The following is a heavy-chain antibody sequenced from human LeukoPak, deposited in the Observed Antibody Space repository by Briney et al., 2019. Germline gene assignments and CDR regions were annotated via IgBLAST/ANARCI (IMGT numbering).Heavy chain of an antibody. D-gene: IGHD6-13*01. V-gene: IGHV3-11*06. J-gene: IGHJ4*02. CDR2: ISPDGS. CDR1: GFVFSDFY. CDR3: ARDGGRDSTYWYYY. Sequence: GGSLRLSCAGSGFVFSDFYINWIRHSPGKGLEWLAYISPDGSYTTYGDSVKGRFVISRDNAKNSVSLQMNSLRVEDTAVYYCARDGGRDSTYWYYYWGQGTLVTVSS.